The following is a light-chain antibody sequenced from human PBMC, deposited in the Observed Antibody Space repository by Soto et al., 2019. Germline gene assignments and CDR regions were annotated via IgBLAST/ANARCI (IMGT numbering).Light chain of an antibody. V-gene: IGLV4-69*01. J-gene: IGLJ1*01. CDR3: QTWGSDSQV. Sequence: QIVLTQSPSASASLGASGNLTCTVTGGHTTYAIAWHQQQPDKAPRYLMTLNSAGTHFDGDGIPDRFSGSSSGAERYLTISSLHPEDEADYYCQTWGSDSQVFGAGTKLTVL. CDR2: LNSAGTH. CDR1: GGHTTYA.